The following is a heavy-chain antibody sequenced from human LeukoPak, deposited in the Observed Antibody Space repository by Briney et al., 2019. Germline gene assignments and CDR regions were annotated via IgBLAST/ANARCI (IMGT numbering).Heavy chain of an antibody. J-gene: IGHJ6*03. Sequence: ASVKVSCKASGYTFTYYYIHWVRQAAGQGLEWMGWINPNPNSGGTNYAQKFPGRVTMTRDTSISTAYMELIRLTSDDTAVYYCVRVPNNFYYYMDVWGKGTTVTVSS. V-gene: IGHV1-2*02. CDR3: VRVPNNFYYYMDV. CDR1: GYTFTYYY. D-gene: IGHD2-2*01. CDR2: INPNPNSGGT.